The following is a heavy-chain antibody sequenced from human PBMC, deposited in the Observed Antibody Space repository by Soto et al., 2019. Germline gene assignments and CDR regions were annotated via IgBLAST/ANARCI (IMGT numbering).Heavy chain of an antibody. V-gene: IGHV5-51*01. Sequence: GESLKISCEGSGYTFTNYWIGGWRRMPGKGLEWMGLIYPGDSDTRYSPSFQGQVTISADKSVNIAYLQWSSLKASDSAMYYCARLGRASRNPLWDYWGQGTLVTVSS. J-gene: IGHJ4*02. CDR2: IYPGDSDT. CDR1: GYTFTNYW. CDR3: ARLGRASRNPLWDY. D-gene: IGHD6-6*01.